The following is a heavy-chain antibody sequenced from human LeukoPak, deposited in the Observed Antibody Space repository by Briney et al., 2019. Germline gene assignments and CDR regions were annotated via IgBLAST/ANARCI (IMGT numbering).Heavy chain of an antibody. CDR1: GVSFSGYY. V-gene: IGHV4-34*01. J-gene: IGHJ4*02. D-gene: IGHD3-22*01. Sequence: PSETLSLTCAVYGVSFSGYYWSWIRQPPGKGLEWIGQINHSGSTNYNPSLKTRATISVDTSKNQFSLKLSSVTAADTAVYYCARDVRIVSRYFDYWGQGSLVTVSS. CDR3: ARDVRIVSRYFDY. CDR2: INHSGST.